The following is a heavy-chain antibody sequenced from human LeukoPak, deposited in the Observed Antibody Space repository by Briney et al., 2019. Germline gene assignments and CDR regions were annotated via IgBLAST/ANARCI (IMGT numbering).Heavy chain of an antibody. CDR2: ISVYNGNT. D-gene: IGHD2-15*01. Sequence: ASVKVSCKASGYTFTSYGISWVRQAPGQGLEWMGWISVYNGNTNYAQKLQGRVTMTTDTSTSTAYMELRSLRSDDTAVYYCAREDSTRDCSGGSCYPYNWFDPWGQGTLVTVSS. V-gene: IGHV1-18*01. CDR1: GYTFTSYG. CDR3: AREDSTRDCSGGSCYPYNWFDP. J-gene: IGHJ5*02.